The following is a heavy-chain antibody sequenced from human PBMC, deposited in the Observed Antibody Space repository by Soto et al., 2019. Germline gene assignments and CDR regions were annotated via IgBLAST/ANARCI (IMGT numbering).Heavy chain of an antibody. V-gene: IGHV4-59*08. Sequence: QVQLEESGPGLVKPSETLSLTCTVSGGSISSYYWSWIRQPPGKGLEWIGNIYYSGSTNYNPSLKSRVTISVDTSKNQFFLKLSSVTAADTAVYYCARRLGPRAIDPWGQGTLVTVSS. CDR3: ARRLGPRAIDP. CDR2: IYYSGST. CDR1: GGSISSYY. J-gene: IGHJ5*02.